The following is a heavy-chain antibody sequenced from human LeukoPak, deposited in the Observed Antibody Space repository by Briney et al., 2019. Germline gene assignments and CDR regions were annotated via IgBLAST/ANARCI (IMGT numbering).Heavy chain of an antibody. V-gene: IGHV3-30*04. CDR2: ISYDGSNK. J-gene: IGHJ6*02. D-gene: IGHD2-2*01. CDR3: ARDLGYCSSTSCYAEPYYYYGMDV. Sequence: GGSLRLSCAASGFTFSSYAMHWVRQAPGKGLEWVAVISYDGSNKYYADSVKGRFTISRENSKNPLYLQMNSLRAEDTAVYYCARDLGYCSSTSCYAEPYYYYGMDVWGQGTTVTVSS. CDR1: GFTFSSYA.